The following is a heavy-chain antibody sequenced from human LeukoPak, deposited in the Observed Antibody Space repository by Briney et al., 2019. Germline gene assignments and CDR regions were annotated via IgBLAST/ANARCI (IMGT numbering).Heavy chain of an antibody. V-gene: IGHV5-10-1*01. D-gene: IGHD5-12*01. CDR2: IDPSDSYT. Sequence: GESLRISCKGSGYSFTSYWISWVRQMPGKGLEWMGRIDPSDSYTNYSSSFQGHVTISADKSISTAYLQWSSLKASDTAMYYCASGPLGIVATFEDWGQGTLVTVSS. CDR1: GYSFTSYW. CDR3: ASGPLGIVATFED. J-gene: IGHJ4*02.